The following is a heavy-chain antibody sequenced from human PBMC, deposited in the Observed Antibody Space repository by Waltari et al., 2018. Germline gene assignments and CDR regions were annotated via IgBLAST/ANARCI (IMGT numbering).Heavy chain of an antibody. D-gene: IGHD5-12*01. Sequence: QVQLVQSGAEVKKPGSSVKVSCKASGGTFSRYAISWVRQAPGQGLAWMGGIRHRCWTEKDAQKCQGRGTSTTEESKSTAYMERSSLRSEDMAVYYCARARSKRVGRVDGDIWGQGTMVTVSS. J-gene: IGHJ3*02. CDR1: GGTFSRYA. CDR2: IRHRCWTE. CDR3: ARARSKRVGRVDGDI. V-gene: IGHV1-69*05.